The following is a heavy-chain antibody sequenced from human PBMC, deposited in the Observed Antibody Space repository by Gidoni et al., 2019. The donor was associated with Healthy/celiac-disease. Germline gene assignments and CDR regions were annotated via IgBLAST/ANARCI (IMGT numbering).Heavy chain of an antibody. V-gene: IGHV3-43*01. D-gene: IGHD2-21*02. CDR3: AKGPAYCGGDCYYYYYGMDV. CDR2: ISWDGGST. J-gene: IGHJ6*02. Sequence: EVQLVESGGVVVQPGGSLRLSCAASGFPFADYTMPWVRQAPGKGLEWVSLISWDGGSTYYADSVKGRFTISRDNSKNSLYLQMNSLRTEDTALYYCAKGPAYCGGDCYYYYYGMDVWGQGTTVTVSS. CDR1: GFPFADYT.